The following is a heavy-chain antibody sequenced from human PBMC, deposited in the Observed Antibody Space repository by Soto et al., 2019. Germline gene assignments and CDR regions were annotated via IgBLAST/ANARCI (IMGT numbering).Heavy chain of an antibody. CDR2: IFSNDEK. V-gene: IGHV2-26*01. CDR1: GFSLSNARMG. D-gene: IGHD6-19*01. J-gene: IGHJ4*02. CDR3: ARLPEVAVAGLIDYSDY. Sequence: QVTLKESGPVLVKPTETLTLTCTVSGFSLSNARMGVSWIRQPPGKALEWLAHIFSNDEKSYSTSLKSRLTISKDTSKSQVVLTMTNMDPVDTATYYCARLPEVAVAGLIDYSDYWGQGTLVTVSS.